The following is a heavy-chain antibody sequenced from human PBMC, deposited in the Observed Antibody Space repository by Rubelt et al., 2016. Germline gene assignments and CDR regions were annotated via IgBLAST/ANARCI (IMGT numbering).Heavy chain of an antibody. Sequence: QVQLQESGPGLVKPSETLSLTCTVSGGSISGYYWSWIRQPAGKGLEWIGSIYTSGSTNYNPYLKSRVTMSVDTSKNQFSLKLSSVNDAETAVYDCERRSPGAAGRNFDSWGQGTLVTVSS. CDR2: IYTSGST. V-gene: IGHV4-4*07. CDR1: GGSISGYY. CDR3: ERRSPGAAGRNFDS. J-gene: IGHJ4*02. D-gene: IGHD1-14*01.